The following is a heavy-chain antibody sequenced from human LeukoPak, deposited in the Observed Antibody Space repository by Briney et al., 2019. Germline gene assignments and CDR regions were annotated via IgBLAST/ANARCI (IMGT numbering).Heavy chain of an antibody. CDR2: ISGSGGST. D-gene: IGHD3-16*02. J-gene: IGHJ4*02. Sequence: PPGGPLRLSCAASRFTFSSYAMSWVRQAPGKGLEWVSAISGSGGSTYYADSVKGRFTISGDNSKNTLYLQMNSLRAEDTAVYYCAKIPMITFGGVIYYFDYWGQGTLVTVSS. V-gene: IGHV3-23*01. CDR3: AKIPMITFGGVIYYFDY. CDR1: RFTFSSYA.